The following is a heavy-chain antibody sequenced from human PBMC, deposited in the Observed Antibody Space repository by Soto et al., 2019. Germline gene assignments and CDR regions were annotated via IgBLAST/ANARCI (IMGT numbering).Heavy chain of an antibody. V-gene: IGHV4-34*01. CDR3: ARAHPSYGTGYYYYGMDV. J-gene: IGHJ6*02. CDR1: GGSFSGYY. D-gene: IGHD5-18*01. Sequence: SETLSLTCAAYGGSFSGYYWSWVREPPGKGREWSGEINHSGSTNYNPSLKSRVTISVDTSKNQFSLKLSSVTAADTAVYYCARAHPSYGTGYYYYGMDVWGQGTTVTVCS. CDR2: INHSGST.